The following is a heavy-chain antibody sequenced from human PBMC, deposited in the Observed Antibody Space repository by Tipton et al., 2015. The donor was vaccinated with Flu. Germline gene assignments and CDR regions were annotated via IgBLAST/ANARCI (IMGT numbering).Heavy chain of an antibody. J-gene: IGHJ3*02. V-gene: IGHV4-34*01. Sequence: TLSLTCSVYGGSFSGYYWTWIRQPPGKGLEWIGEINHSGSTHYSSSLKSRVTMSVDSSKNQFSLKLSSVTAADTAVYYCARRKAAKAAFDIWGQGTMVTVSS. CDR2: INHSGST. CDR3: ARRKAAKAAFDI. CDR1: GGSFSGYY. D-gene: IGHD2-15*01.